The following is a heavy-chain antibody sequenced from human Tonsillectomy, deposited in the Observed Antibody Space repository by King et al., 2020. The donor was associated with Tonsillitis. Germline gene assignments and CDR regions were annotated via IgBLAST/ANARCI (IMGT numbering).Heavy chain of an antibody. CDR1: GFTFSSYA. J-gene: IGHJ4*02. CDR3: AKEGDFWSGYHRLFAHRPFDY. CDR2: IRYDGSNK. D-gene: IGHD3-3*01. V-gene: IGHV3-30*02. Sequence: VQLVESGGGVVQPGGSLRLSCAASGFTFSSYAMHWVRQAPGKGLEWVTFIRYDGSNKYYADSVKGRFTIYRDNSKNTLYLQMNSLRAEDTALYYCAKEGDFWSGYHRLFAHRPFDYWGQGTLVTVSS.